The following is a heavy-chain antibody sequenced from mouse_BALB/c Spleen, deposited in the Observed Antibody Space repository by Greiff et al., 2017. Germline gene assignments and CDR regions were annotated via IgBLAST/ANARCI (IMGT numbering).Heavy chain of an antibody. CDR1: GFTFSSYA. V-gene: IGHV5-6-5*01. D-gene: IGHD1-1*01. J-gene: IGHJ2*01. CDR3: ARAWTTVDY. Sequence: DVQLVESGGGLVKPGGSLKLSCAASGFTFSSYAMSWVRQTPEKRLEWVASISSGGSTYYPDSVKGRFTISRDNARNILYLQMSSLRSEDTAMYYCARAWTTVDYWGQGTTLTVSS. CDR2: ISSGGST.